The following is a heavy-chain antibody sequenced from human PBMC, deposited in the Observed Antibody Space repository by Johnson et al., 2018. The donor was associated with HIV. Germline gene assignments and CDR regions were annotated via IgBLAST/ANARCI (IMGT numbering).Heavy chain of an antibody. CDR3: AKVMTASSVNSFGGVIDASDI. Sequence: QVQLVESGGGVVQPGRSLRLSCAASGFTFSSYAMHWVRQAPGKGLEWVAVISYDGSNKYYADSVKGRFTISRDNSKNTLHLQMNSLRAADTAVYYCAKVMTASSVNSFGGVIDASDIWGQGTMVTVSS. CDR1: GFTFSSYA. J-gene: IGHJ3*02. V-gene: IGHV3-30-3*01. CDR2: ISYDGSNK. D-gene: IGHD3-16*01.